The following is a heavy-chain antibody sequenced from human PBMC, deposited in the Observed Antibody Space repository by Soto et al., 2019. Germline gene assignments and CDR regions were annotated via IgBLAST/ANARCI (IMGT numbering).Heavy chain of an antibody. CDR2: IYYSGST. CDR1: GGSISSGDYY. D-gene: IGHD5-12*01. V-gene: IGHV4-30-4*01. Sequence: PSETLSLTCTVSGGSISSGDYYWSWIRQPPGKGLEWIGYIYYSGSTYYNPSLKSRVTISVDTSKNQFSLKLSSVTAADTAVYYCARQVDIVATIYRWGQGTLVTVSS. CDR3: ARQVDIVATIYR. J-gene: IGHJ5*02.